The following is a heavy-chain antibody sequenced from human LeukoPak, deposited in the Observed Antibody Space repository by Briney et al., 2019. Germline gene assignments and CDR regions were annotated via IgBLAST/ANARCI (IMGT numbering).Heavy chain of an antibody. CDR1: GGTFSSYA. Sequence: ASVKVSCKASGGTFSSYAISWVRQAPGQGLEWMGRIIPTLGIANYAQKFQGRVTITADKSTSTAYMELSSLRSEDTAVYYCASYYGSGMHWGQGTLVTVSS. V-gene: IGHV1-69*04. CDR3: ASYYGSGMH. J-gene: IGHJ4*02. CDR2: IIPTLGIA. D-gene: IGHD3-10*01.